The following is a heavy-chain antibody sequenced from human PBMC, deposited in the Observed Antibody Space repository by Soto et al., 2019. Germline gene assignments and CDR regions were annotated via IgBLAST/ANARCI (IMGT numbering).Heavy chain of an antibody. D-gene: IGHD1-1*01. CDR1: GGSISSSSYY. J-gene: IGHJ3*02. Sequence: PSETLSLTCTVSGGSISSSSYYWGWIRQPPGKGLEWIGSIYYSGSTYYNPSLKSRVTISVDTSKNQFSLKLSSVTAADTAVYYCAGGSGTAGKTRAFDIWGQGTMVTVSS. CDR3: AGGSGTAGKTRAFDI. V-gene: IGHV4-39*01. CDR2: IYYSGST.